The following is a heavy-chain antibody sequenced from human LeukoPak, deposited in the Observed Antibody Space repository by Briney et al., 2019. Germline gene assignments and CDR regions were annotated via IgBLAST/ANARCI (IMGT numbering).Heavy chain of an antibody. Sequence: PSGTLSLTCAVSGGSISSSNWWSWVRQPPGKGLEWIGEIYHSGSTNYNPSLKSRVTISVDSSKNQFSLKLSSVTATDTAVYYCARHAVGYCSSTRCYDLDYWGQGTLVTVSS. CDR1: GGSISSSNW. CDR2: IYHSGST. D-gene: IGHD2-2*01. V-gene: IGHV4-4*02. J-gene: IGHJ4*02. CDR3: ARHAVGYCSSTRCYDLDY.